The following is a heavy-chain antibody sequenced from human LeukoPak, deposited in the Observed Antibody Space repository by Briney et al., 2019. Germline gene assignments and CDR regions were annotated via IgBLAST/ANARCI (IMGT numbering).Heavy chain of an antibody. D-gene: IGHD5-12*01. CDR3: AKLPVGTTHFDY. V-gene: IGHV4-38-2*01. Sequence: SDTLSLTCALSIYSISSGYDWGWIRQPPGQGVDRIGSMYHSGRNYYNPSLKSRATISVDTSKNQFPLKLSSVTDAATAVYYSAKLPVGTTHFDYWGQGTLVTVSS. J-gene: IGHJ4*02. CDR2: MYHSGRN. CDR1: IYSISSGYD.